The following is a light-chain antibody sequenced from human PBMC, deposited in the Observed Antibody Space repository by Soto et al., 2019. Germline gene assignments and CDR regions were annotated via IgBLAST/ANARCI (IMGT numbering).Light chain of an antibody. CDR3: QHYNDWPPTWT. CDR2: GAS. J-gene: IGKJ1*01. Sequence: EIVMTQSPATLSVSPGERATLSCRASQSVSSKLAWYQQKPGQAPRVLIYGASTRATGIPARFSGSGSGTEVTLTISSLQSEDFAVYHCQHYNDWPPTWTFGQGTRVEIK. V-gene: IGKV3-15*01. CDR1: QSVSSK.